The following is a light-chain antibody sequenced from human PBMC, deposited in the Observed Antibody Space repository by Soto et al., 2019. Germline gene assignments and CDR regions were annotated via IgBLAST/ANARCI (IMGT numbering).Light chain of an antibody. CDR1: PSAGTF. CDR2: DVS. CDR3: QQYNHWPPLT. V-gene: IGKV3-15*01. Sequence: DIVMTQSPATLSVSPGDRATLSCRASPSAGTFLAWYQQKPGQAPRLLMYDVSTRAAGVPARFSGSGSGTEFTLTISGQQSDDFAVYYCQQYNHWPPLTFGGGTKVEMK. J-gene: IGKJ4*01.